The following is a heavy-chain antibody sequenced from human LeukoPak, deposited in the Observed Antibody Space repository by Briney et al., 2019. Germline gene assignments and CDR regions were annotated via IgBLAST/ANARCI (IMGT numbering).Heavy chain of an antibody. CDR2: IWYDGSNK. CDR1: GFTFSSYG. CDR3: AREPYYYDSSGYFYYFDY. Sequence: GGSLRLSCAASGFTFSSYGMHWARQAPGKGLEWVAVIWYDGSNKYYADSVKGRFTISRDNSKNTLYLQMNSLRAEDTAVYYCAREPYYYDSSGYFYYFDYWGQGTLVTVSS. V-gene: IGHV3-33*01. D-gene: IGHD3-22*01. J-gene: IGHJ4*02.